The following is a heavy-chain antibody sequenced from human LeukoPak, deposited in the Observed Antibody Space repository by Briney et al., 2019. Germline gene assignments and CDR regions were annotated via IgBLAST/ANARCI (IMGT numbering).Heavy chain of an antibody. CDR3: AKDQGYYGSGSYNYFDY. CDR2: ISGSGGST. J-gene: IGHJ4*02. V-gene: IGHV3-23*01. CDR1: GFTFSSYA. D-gene: IGHD3-10*01. Sequence: GGSLRLSCAASGFTFSSYAMQWVRQAPGRGLEWVSAISGSGGSTYYADSVKGRFTISRDNSKNTLYLQMNSLRAEDTAVYYCAKDQGYYGSGSYNYFDYWGQGTLVTVSS.